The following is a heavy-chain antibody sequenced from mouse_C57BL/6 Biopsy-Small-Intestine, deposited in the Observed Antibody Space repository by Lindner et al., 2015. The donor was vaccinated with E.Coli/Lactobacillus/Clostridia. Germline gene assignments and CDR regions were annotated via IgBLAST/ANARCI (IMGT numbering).Heavy chain of an antibody. CDR3: ARFNWDVRDY. J-gene: IGHJ2*01. V-gene: IGHV1-42*01. CDR1: GYSFTGYY. Sequence: VQLQESGPELVKPGASVKISCKASGYSFTGYYMHRVKQSPEKSLEWIGEINPSTGGTTYNQKFKAKATLTVDKSSSTAYMQLKSLTSEDSAVYYCARFNWDVRDYWGQGTTLTVSS. D-gene: IGHD4-1*01. CDR2: INPSTGGT.